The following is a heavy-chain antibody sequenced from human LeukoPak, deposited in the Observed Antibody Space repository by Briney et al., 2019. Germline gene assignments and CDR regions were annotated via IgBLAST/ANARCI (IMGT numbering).Heavy chain of an antibody. Sequence: YPSETLSLTCTVSGGSISSSSYYWGWIRQPPGKGLEWIGSIYYSGSTHYNPSLKSRVTIPVDTSKNQFSLKLSSVTAADTAVYYCARGPDSKYYDFWSGYYTEYYFDYWGQGTLVTVSS. CDR3: ARGPDSKYYDFWSGYYTEYYFDY. CDR1: GGSISSSSYY. CDR2: IYYSGST. D-gene: IGHD3-3*01. J-gene: IGHJ4*02. V-gene: IGHV4-39*01.